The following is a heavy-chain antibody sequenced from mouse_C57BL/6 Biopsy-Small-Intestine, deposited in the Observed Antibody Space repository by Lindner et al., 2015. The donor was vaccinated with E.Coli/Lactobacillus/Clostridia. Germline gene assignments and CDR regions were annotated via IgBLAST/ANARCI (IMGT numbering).Heavy chain of an antibody. V-gene: IGHV3-1*01. D-gene: IGHD2-5*01. J-gene: IGHJ2*01. CDR1: GYSITSGYD. Sequence: VQLQESGPGMVKPSQSLSLTCTVTGYSITSGYDWHWIRHFPGNKLEWMGYISYSGSTNYNPSLKSRISTTHDTSKNHFFLKLNSVTTEDTATYYCARNSNYGFYYFDYWGQGTTLTVSS. CDR3: ARNSNYGFYYFDY. CDR2: ISYSGST.